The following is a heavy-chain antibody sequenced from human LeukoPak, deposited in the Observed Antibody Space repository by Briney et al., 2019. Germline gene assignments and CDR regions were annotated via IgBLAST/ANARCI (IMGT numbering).Heavy chain of an antibody. V-gene: IGHV3-74*01. Sequence: GGSLRLSCAASGFTFSSYWMHWVRQAPGKGLVWVSRINSDGSSTSYADSVKGRFTISRDNAKNTLYLQMNSLETEDTAIYFCSRASFGVVVNMYYFDYWGLGTLVTVSS. CDR1: GFTFSSYW. CDR2: INSDGSST. CDR3: SRASFGVVVNMYYFDY. D-gene: IGHD3-3*01. J-gene: IGHJ4*02.